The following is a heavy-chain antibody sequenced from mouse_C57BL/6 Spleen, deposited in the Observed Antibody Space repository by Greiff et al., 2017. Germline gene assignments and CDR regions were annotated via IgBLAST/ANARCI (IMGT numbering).Heavy chain of an antibody. CDR3: ARGVLRNDAMDY. J-gene: IGHJ4*01. V-gene: IGHV1-61*01. Sequence: QVQLQQPGAELVRPGSSVKLSCKASGYTFTSYWMDWVKQRPGQGLEWIGNIYPSDSETHYNQKFKDKATLTVDKSSSTAYMQLSSLTSEDSAVYYCARGVLRNDAMDYWGQGTSVTVSS. CDR2: IYPSDSET. D-gene: IGHD1-1*01. CDR1: GYTFTSYW.